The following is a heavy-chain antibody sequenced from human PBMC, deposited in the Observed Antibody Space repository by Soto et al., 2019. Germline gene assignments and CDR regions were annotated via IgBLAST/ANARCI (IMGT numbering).Heavy chain of an antibody. CDR2: IIPILGIA. J-gene: IGHJ6*03. V-gene: IGHV1-69*02. CDR1: GGTFSSYT. Sequence: ASVKVSCKASGGTFSSYTISWVRQAPGQGLEWMGRIIPILGIANYAQKFQGRVTITADKSTSTAYMELSSLRSEDTAVYYCASQANGVAAAGNPGQDGGYYYYYMDVWGKGTTVTVSS. D-gene: IGHD6-13*01. CDR3: ASQANGVAAAGNPGQDGGYYYYYMDV.